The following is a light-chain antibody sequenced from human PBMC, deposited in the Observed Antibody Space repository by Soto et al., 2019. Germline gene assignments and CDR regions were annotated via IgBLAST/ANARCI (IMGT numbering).Light chain of an antibody. J-gene: IGLJ1*01. CDR3: CSYARPGTLYV. Sequence: QSALSQPASVSGSPGQSIAISCTGASSDVGTYNLVSWYQQPPGKAPKLIIFEVSKRPSGVSDRFSGSKSGNTASLTISGLQGEDEADYYCCSYARPGTLYVFGTGTRSPS. V-gene: IGLV2-23*02. CDR1: SSDVGTYNL. CDR2: EVS.